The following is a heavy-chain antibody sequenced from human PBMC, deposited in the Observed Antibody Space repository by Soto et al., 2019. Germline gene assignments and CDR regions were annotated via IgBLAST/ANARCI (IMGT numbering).Heavy chain of an antibody. J-gene: IGHJ4*02. CDR2: ISSNGGST. CDR3: ARGYGDYPCYFDY. V-gene: IGHV3-64*01. CDR1: GFTFSSYA. D-gene: IGHD4-17*01. Sequence: EVQLVESGGGLVQPGGSLRLSCAASGFTFSSYAMHWVRRAPGKGLEYVSAISSNGGSTYYANSVKGRFTISRDNSKNTLYLQMGSLRAEDMAVYYCARGYGDYPCYFDYWGQGTLVTVSS.